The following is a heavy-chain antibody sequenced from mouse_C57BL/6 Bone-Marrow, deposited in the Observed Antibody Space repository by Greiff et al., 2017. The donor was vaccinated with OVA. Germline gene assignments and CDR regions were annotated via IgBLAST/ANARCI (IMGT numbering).Heavy chain of an antibody. V-gene: IGHV1-15*01. CDR1: GYTFTDYE. Sequence: QVQLQQSGAELVRPGASVTLSCKASGYTFTDYEMHWVKQTPVHGLEWIGAIDPETGGTAYNQKFKGKAILTADKSSITAYMELRILTSEDSAVYYCTRDDYGSSGNYAMDYWGQGTSVTVSS. D-gene: IGHD1-1*01. CDR2: IDPETGGT. CDR3: TRDDYGSSGNYAMDY. J-gene: IGHJ4*01.